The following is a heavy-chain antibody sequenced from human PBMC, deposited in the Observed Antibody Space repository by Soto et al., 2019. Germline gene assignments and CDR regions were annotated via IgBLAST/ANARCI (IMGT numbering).Heavy chain of an antibody. CDR2: MNPNSGNT. D-gene: IGHD3-10*01. J-gene: IGHJ6*03. CDR1: GYTFTSYD. CDR3: ARVPLWFGELLSPFYYYYYMDV. Sequence: ASVKVSCKASGYTFTSYDINWVRRATGQGLEWMGWMNPNSGNTGYAQKFQGRVTMTRNTSISTAYMELSSLRSEDTAVYYCARVPLWFGELLSPFYYYYYMDVWGKGTTVTVSS. V-gene: IGHV1-8*01.